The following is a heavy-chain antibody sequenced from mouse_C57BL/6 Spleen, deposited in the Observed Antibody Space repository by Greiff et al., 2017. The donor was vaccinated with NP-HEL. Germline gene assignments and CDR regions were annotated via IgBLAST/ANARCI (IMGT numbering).Heavy chain of an antibody. V-gene: IGHV1-59*01. CDR2: IDPSDSYT. J-gene: IGHJ3*01. D-gene: IGHD2-5*01. Sequence: QVQLQQPGAELVRPGTSVKLSCKASGYTFTSYWMHWVKQRPGQGLEWIGVIDPSDSYTNYNQKFKGKATLTVDTSSSTAYMQLSSLTSEDSAVYYCARPHKSNYEFAYWGQGTLVTVSA. CDR1: GYTFTSYW. CDR3: ARPHKSNYEFAY.